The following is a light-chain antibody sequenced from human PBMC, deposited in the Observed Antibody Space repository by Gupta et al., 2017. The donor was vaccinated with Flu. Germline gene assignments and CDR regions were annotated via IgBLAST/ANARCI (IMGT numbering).Light chain of an antibody. Sequence: EIVLTQSPGTLSLSPGERATLSCRASQSLSPNFLAWYQQKPGQAPRLLMYGSSSRATGIPDRFSGSGWGTDFTLTISRREPEDAAVYYCQRHGGWPKLAFGQGTKVEIK. J-gene: IGKJ1*01. CDR3: QRHGGWPKLA. CDR1: QSLSPNF. CDR2: GSS. V-gene: IGKV3-20*01.